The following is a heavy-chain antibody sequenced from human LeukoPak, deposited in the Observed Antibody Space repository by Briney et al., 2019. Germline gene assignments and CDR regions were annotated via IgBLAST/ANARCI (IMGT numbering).Heavy chain of an antibody. CDR2: IYYSGST. V-gene: IGHV4-61*10. D-gene: IGHD6-13*01. CDR1: GGSISSGSYY. Sequence: PSETLSLTCTVSGGSISSGSYYWSWIRQPAGKGLEWIGCIYYSGSTNYNPSLKSRVTISVDTSKNQFSLKLSSVTAADTAVYYCARDTTRSSWYPRDAFDIWGQGTMVSVSS. J-gene: IGHJ3*02. CDR3: ARDTTRSSWYPRDAFDI.